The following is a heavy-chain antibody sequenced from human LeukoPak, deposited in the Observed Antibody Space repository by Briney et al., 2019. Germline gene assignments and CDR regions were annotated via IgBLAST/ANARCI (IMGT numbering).Heavy chain of an antibody. D-gene: IGHD5-12*01. V-gene: IGHV3-48*01. Sequence: GGSLRLSCAASGFSFGTYTLNWVRQAPGKGLDWVSSITADGGTIFYADSVKGRFTISRDNAKNSLYLQMNSLRAENTDVYYCARTYSRESGYDFLFHYWGQGTQVTVSS. CDR2: ITADGGTI. J-gene: IGHJ4*02. CDR3: ARTYSRESGYDFLFHY. CDR1: GFSFGTYT.